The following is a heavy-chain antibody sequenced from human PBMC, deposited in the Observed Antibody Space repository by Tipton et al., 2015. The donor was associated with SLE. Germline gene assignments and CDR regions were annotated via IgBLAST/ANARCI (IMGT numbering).Heavy chain of an antibody. CDR1: SGSFSGYY. D-gene: IGHD1-26*01. J-gene: IGHJ4*02. CDR3: AREMVGATLDY. V-gene: IGHV4-34*01. Sequence: TLSLTCAVYSGSFSGYYWSWIRQPPGKGLEWIGEINHSGSTNYNPSLKSRVTISVDTSKNQFSLKLSSVTAADTAVYYCAREMVGATLDYWGQGTLVTVSS. CDR2: INHSGST.